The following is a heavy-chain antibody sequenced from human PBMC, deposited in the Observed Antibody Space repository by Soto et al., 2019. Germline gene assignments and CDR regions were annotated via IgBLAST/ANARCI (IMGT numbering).Heavy chain of an antibody. J-gene: IGHJ4*02. CDR3: ARGYFDY. CDR1: GYTFTSYG. CDR2: ISGYNGNT. V-gene: IGHV1-18*04. Sequence: QVQLVQSGAEVKKPGASVKVSCKTSGYTFTSYGGSWVRQAPGQGLEWVGWISGYNGNTNYAQKLQCRVTLTTDTSTATAYMELRGLRSDDTAIYYCARGYFDYWGQGTLVTVSS.